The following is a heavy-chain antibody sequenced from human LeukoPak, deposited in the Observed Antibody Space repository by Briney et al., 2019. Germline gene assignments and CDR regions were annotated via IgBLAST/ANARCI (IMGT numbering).Heavy chain of an antibody. CDR3: ARRYCSSTSCRPWDGMDV. D-gene: IGHD2-2*01. Sequence: GASVKVSCKASGGTFSSYAISWVRQAPGQGLEWMGGIIPIFGTANYAQKFQGRVTITADESTSTACMELSSLRSEDTAVYYCARRYCSSTSCRPWDGMDVWGQGTTVTVSS. CDR1: GGTFSSYA. J-gene: IGHJ6*02. V-gene: IGHV1-69*13. CDR2: IIPIFGTA.